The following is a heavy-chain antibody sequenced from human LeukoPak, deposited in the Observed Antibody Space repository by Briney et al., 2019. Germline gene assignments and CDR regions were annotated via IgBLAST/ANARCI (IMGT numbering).Heavy chain of an antibody. D-gene: IGHD3-22*01. Sequence: GGSLRLSCAAPGFTFSGSGMHWVRQAPGKGLEWVAVISYDGSNKYYADSVKGRFTISRDNSKNTLYLQMNSLRAGDTAVYYCAKDSYDRSGYYYYYFAYWGQGTQVTVSS. CDR2: ISYDGSNK. CDR1: GFTFSGSG. J-gene: IGHJ4*02. CDR3: AKDSYDRSGYYYYYFAY. V-gene: IGHV3-30*18.